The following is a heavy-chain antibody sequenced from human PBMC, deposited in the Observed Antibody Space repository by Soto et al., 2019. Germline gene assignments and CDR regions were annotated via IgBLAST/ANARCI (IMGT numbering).Heavy chain of an antibody. D-gene: IGHD3-22*01. CDR1: GFTFSSYG. V-gene: IGHV3-33*01. Sequence: GGSLRLSCAASGFTFSSYGMHWVRQAPGKGLEWVAVIWYDGSNKYYADSVKGRFTISRDNSKNTLYLQMNSLRAEDTAVYYCARDSGLPGITMIVVAPDIWGQGTMVTFSS. J-gene: IGHJ3*02. CDR2: IWYDGSNK. CDR3: ARDSGLPGITMIVVAPDI.